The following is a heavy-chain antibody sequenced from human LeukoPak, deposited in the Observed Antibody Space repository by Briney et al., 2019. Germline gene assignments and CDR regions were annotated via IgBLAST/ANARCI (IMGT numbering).Heavy chain of an antibody. J-gene: IGHJ3*02. D-gene: IGHD2-21*02. CDR1: GYRFSNYW. CDR3: ARWVTADRGKKDAFDI. Sequence: KPGEPLKISCKGSGYRFSNYWIAWVRQVPGKGLEWMGIIYPGDSDTRYSPSFQGQVTISADKSISTAYLQWSSLKASDTAMYFCARWVTADRGKKDAFDIWGQGTMVTVSS. CDR2: IYPGDSDT. V-gene: IGHV5-51*01.